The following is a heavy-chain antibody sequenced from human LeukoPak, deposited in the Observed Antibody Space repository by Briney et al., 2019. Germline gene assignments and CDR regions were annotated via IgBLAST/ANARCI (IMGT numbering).Heavy chain of an antibody. V-gene: IGHV4-59*01. J-gene: IGHJ3*02. CDR2: IYYSGGT. CDR3: GRAVGLVQYAFDI. Sequence: KPSETLSLTCSVSGGSSSSYYWNWIRQPPGKGLEWIGYIYYSGGTDYNPSLKSRVTISVDTSRNQFTLKLSSVTAADTAMYYCGRAVGLVQYAFDIWGQGTMVTVSS. D-gene: IGHD6-19*01. CDR1: GGSSSSYY.